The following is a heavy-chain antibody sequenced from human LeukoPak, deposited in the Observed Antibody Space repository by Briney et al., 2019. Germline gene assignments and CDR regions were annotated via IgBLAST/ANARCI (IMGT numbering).Heavy chain of an antibody. CDR2: IYGGST. J-gene: IGHJ5*02. CDR3: ARGLEGVRGVVNWFDR. V-gene: IGHV3-53*01. Sequence: GSLSLSCAASGFTVSSNYMSWVRQAPGKGLEWVSLIYGGSTYYADSVKGRFTISTDNSRNTLYLQMNSLRAEDTAVYYCARGLEGVRGVVNWFDRWGQGTLVTVSS. D-gene: IGHD3-10*01. CDR1: GFTVSSNY.